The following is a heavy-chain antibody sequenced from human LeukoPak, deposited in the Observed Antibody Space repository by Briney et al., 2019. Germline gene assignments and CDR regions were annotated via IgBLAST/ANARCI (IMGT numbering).Heavy chain of an antibody. Sequence: SETLSLTCAVYGGSLSGYYWSWIRQPPGKGLEWIGEINHSGSTNYNPSLKSRVTISVDTSKNQFSLKLNSVTAADTAVYYCVRGWELLGFYFDYWGQGILVTVSS. J-gene: IGHJ4*02. CDR2: INHSGST. V-gene: IGHV4-34*01. CDR3: VRGWELLGFYFDY. CDR1: GGSLSGYY. D-gene: IGHD1-26*01.